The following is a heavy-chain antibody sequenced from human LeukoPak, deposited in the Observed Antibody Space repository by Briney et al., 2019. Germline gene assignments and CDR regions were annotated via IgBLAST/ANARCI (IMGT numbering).Heavy chain of an antibody. Sequence: GGSLRLSCAASGVNVSSDYMSWVRQAPGKGLQWVSLIYGGGDTYYADSVKGRFTIYRHNSKNTLFLQMNGLRTEDTAIYYCASRMTFGGPGTLVTVSS. J-gene: IGHJ4*02. CDR1: GVNVSSDY. CDR3: ASRMTF. D-gene: IGHD2/OR15-2a*01. CDR2: IYGGGDT. V-gene: IGHV3-53*04.